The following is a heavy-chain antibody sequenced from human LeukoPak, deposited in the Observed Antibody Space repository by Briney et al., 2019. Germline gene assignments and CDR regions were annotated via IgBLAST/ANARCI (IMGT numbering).Heavy chain of an antibody. CDR3: ARDLFPRHYDSSGYPRVLDY. V-gene: IGHV3-48*04. CDR2: ISSSSSTI. D-gene: IGHD3-22*01. J-gene: IGHJ4*02. Sequence: GGSLRLSCAASGFTFSSYSMNWVRQAPGKGLEWVSYISSSSSTIYYADSVKGRFTISRDNAKNSLYLQMNSLRAEDTAVYYCARDLFPRHYDSSGYPRVLDYWGQGTLVTVSS. CDR1: GFTFSSYS.